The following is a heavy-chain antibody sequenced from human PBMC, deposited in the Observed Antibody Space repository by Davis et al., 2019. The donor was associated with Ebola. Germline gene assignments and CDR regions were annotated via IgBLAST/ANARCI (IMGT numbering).Heavy chain of an antibody. V-gene: IGHV1-18*01. Sequence: ASVKVSCKASGGTFSSYAISWVRQAPGQGLEWMGWISAYNGNTNYAQKFQGRVTITRDTSASTAYMELSSLRSEDTAVYYCARGYTNYCSSTSCTTGTRVFDPWGQGTLVTVSS. D-gene: IGHD2-2*01. CDR3: ARGYTNYCSSTSCTTGTRVFDP. CDR1: GGTFSSYA. J-gene: IGHJ5*02. CDR2: ISAYNGNT.